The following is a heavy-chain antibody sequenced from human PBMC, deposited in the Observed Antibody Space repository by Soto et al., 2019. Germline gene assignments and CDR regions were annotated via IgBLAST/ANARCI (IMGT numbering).Heavy chain of an antibody. D-gene: IGHD3-10*01. J-gene: IGHJ4*02. CDR1: GFIFKMYW. Sequence: GGSLRLSCAASGFIFKMYWMHWVRQTPGKGLVWISRIYNDGSYTDYADSVKGRFTISRDNVNDALYLQMNNLRAEDSGLYYCTRGPRPISTGTGAYWGQGTQVTVSS. CDR3: TRGPRPISTGTGAY. V-gene: IGHV3-74*01. CDR2: IYNDGSYT.